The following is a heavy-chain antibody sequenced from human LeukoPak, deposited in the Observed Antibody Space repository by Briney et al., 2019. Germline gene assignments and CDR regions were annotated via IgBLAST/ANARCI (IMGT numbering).Heavy chain of an antibody. Sequence: GGSLRLSCAASGFTFSSYGMHWVRQAPGKGLEWVTCIRYDGTNKYYADSVKGRFTISRDNSKNTLYLQMNSLRPEDTAVYYCARGGKIPLAGTRSPQYFQHWGQGTLVTVSS. V-gene: IGHV3-30*02. J-gene: IGHJ1*01. D-gene: IGHD6-19*01. CDR1: GFTFSSYG. CDR2: IRYDGTNK. CDR3: ARGGKIPLAGTRSPQYFQH.